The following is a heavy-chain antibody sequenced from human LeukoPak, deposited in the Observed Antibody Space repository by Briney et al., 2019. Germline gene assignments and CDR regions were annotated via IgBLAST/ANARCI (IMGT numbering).Heavy chain of an antibody. V-gene: IGHV4-59*12. Sequence: SETLSLTCTVSDDSISSYYWSWIRQPPGKGLEWIGYIYYTGSTKYNPSLQSRVTISVDTSKNQLSLQVNSVTPEDTAVYYCARAGTGDKTSFDYWGQGTLVTVSS. CDR2: IYYTGST. CDR1: DDSISSYY. D-gene: IGHD3-10*01. J-gene: IGHJ4*02. CDR3: ARAGTGDKTSFDY.